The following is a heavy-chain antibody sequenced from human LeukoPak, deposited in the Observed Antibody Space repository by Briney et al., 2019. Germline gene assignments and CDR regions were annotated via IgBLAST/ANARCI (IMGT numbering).Heavy chain of an antibody. CDR1: GFTFSSYS. CDR2: ISSSSSYI. Sequence: GGSLRLSCAASGFTFSSYSMNWVRQAPGKGLEWVSSISSSSSYIYYADSVKGRFTISRDNAKNSLYLQMNSLRAEDTAVYYCASYDFWSGYLVDDAFDIWGQGTMVTASS. CDR3: ASYDFWSGYLVDDAFDI. D-gene: IGHD3-3*01. J-gene: IGHJ3*02. V-gene: IGHV3-21*01.